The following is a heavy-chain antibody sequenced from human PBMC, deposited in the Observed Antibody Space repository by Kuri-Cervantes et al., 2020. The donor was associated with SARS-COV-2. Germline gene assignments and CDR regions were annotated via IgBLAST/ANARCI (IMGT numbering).Heavy chain of an antibody. Sequence: GSLRLSCTVSGGSISSHYWSWIRQPPGKGLEWIENIFCSGSASYNPSLKSRLTMSLDMSKSQFSLKLNSVTAADTAVYYCARDSRSYYQVLLDHFYYSYMDVWGKGTTVTVSS. J-gene: IGHJ6*03. D-gene: IGHD1-26*01. CDR2: IFCSGSA. CDR1: GGSISSHY. CDR3: ARDSRSYYQVLLDHFYYSYMDV. V-gene: IGHV4-59*11.